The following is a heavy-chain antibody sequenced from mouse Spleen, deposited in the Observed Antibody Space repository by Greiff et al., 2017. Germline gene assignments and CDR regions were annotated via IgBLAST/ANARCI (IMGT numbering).Heavy chain of an antibody. D-gene: IGHD2-4*01. J-gene: IGHJ1*01. Sequence: EVQVVESEGGLVQPGSSMKLSCTASGFTFSDYYMAWVRQVPEKGLEWVANINYDGSSTYYLDSLKSRFIISRDNAKNILYLQMSSLKSEDTATYYCARVAIYYDSFYWYFDVWGAGTTVTVSS. CDR2: INYDGSST. V-gene: IGHV5-16*01. CDR3: ARVAIYYDSFYWYFDV. CDR1: GFTFSDYY.